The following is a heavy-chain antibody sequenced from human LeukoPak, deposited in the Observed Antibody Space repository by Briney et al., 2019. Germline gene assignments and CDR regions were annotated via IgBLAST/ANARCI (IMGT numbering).Heavy chain of an antibody. CDR3: ARGPHSSGWYGLSWGYFDY. Sequence: ASVKVSCKASGYTFTSYGISWVRQAPGQGLEWMGWISAYNSNTNYAQKLQGRVTMTTDTSTSTAYMELRSLRSDDTAVYYCARGPHSSGWYGLSWGYFDYWGQGTLVTVSS. CDR1: GYTFTSYG. J-gene: IGHJ4*02. V-gene: IGHV1-18*01. D-gene: IGHD6-19*01. CDR2: ISAYNSNT.